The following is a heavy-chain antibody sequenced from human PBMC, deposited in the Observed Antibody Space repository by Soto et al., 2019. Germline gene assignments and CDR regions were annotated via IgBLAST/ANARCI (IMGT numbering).Heavy chain of an antibody. Sequence: SETLSLTCTVSGGSISSSSYYWGWIRQPPGKGLEWIGSIYYSGSTYYNPSLKSRVTISVDTSKNQFSLKLSSVTAADTAVYYCAGLTTVMVVDYWGQGTLVTVSS. J-gene: IGHJ4*02. CDR1: GGSISSSSYY. D-gene: IGHD4-4*01. CDR3: AGLTTVMVVDY. CDR2: IYYSGST. V-gene: IGHV4-39*01.